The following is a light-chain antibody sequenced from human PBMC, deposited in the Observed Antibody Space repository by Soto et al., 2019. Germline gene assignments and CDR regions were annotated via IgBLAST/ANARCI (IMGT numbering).Light chain of an antibody. Sequence: QSALTQPRSVSGSPGQSVTISCTGTSSDVGGSNYVSWYQQHPGKAPKLIISDVNKRPSGVPDRFSGSKSGNTASLTISGLQADDEADYYCCSFAGSYTWVFGGGTKVTVL. J-gene: IGLJ3*02. V-gene: IGLV2-11*01. CDR2: DVN. CDR1: SSDVGGSNY. CDR3: CSFAGSYTWV.